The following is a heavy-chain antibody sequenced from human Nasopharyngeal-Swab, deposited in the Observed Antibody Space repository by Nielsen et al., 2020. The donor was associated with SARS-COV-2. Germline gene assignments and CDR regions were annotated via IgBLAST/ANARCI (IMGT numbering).Heavy chain of an antibody. Sequence: SETLSLTCAVSGGSISSSNLRCWVRQPPGEGLELVGEIYHSGSTNYNTSLKSRVTISVDKSKNQFSLKLSSRTAADTAVYYCARGEGDIAGSGNDYWGQGTLVTVSS. CDR1: GGSISSSNL. CDR2: IYHSGST. V-gene: IGHV4-4*02. J-gene: IGHJ4*02. CDR3: ARGEGDIAGSGNDY. D-gene: IGHD5-12*01.